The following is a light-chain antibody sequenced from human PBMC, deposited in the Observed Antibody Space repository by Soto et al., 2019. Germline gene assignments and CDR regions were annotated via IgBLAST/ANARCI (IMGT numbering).Light chain of an antibody. V-gene: IGKV1-33*01. CDR3: QQYSNLIT. CDR1: QDVSNY. CDR2: DAS. Sequence: DIQMTQSPSSLSASVGDRVIVTCQESQDVSNYLNWYQQKLGKAPKLLIYDASNLETGVPSRFSGSGSGTYFSFTISSLQPEDFATYYCQQYSNLITFGQGTRLEIK. J-gene: IGKJ5*01.